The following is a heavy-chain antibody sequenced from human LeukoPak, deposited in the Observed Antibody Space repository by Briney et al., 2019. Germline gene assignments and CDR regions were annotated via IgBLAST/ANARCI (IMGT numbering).Heavy chain of an antibody. Sequence: PGGSLRLSCAASGFTVSSNYMSWVRQAPGKGLEWVSYISSSSSTIYYADSVKGRFTISRDNAKNTLYLQMNSLRAEDTAVYYCARDLWRGRSSSWFSDASDIWGQGTMVTVSS. CDR3: ARDLWRGRSSSWFSDASDI. D-gene: IGHD6-13*01. J-gene: IGHJ3*02. CDR1: GFTVSSNY. V-gene: IGHV3-48*04. CDR2: ISSSSSTI.